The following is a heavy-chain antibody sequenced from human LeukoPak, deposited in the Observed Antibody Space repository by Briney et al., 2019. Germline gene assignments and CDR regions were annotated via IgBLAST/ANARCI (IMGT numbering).Heavy chain of an antibody. CDR1: GVSISGGKDF. CDR2: IYYTGST. D-gene: IGHD6-13*01. J-gene: IGHJ4*02. Sequence: PSETLSLTCAVSGVSISGGKDFWGWIRQSPGKGLEWIGSIYYTGSTYYNPSLKSRVTISVDTSKSEYSLMVHSVAAADTAMYYCARRGITYSTSFFDSWGQGTLVTVAS. V-gene: IGHV4-39*01. CDR3: ARRGITYSTSFFDS.